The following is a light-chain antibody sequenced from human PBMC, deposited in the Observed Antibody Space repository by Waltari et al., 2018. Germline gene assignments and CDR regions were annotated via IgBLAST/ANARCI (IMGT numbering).Light chain of an antibody. V-gene: IGLV2-14*03. J-gene: IGLJ1*01. CDR3: TSYTGFSVRPYV. CDR1: SSDDGSYKY. Sequence: QSALTQPASVSGSPGQSITISCTGTSSDDGSYKYVSWYQQHPGKAPKLLIYDFSNRPSGVSNRFSGSKSGNTASLTISGLQTEDEATYYCTSYTGFSVRPYVFGTGTKVTVL. CDR2: DFS.